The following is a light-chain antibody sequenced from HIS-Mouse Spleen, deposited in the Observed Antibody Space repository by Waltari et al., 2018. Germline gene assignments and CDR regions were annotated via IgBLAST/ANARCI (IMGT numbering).Light chain of an antibody. J-gene: IGLJ2*01. V-gene: IGLV2-8*01. Sequence: QSALTQPPSASGSPGQSVTISCTGTSSDVGGYNYVSWYQQHPGKAPKHMIYDVSKRPSGVPDRFSGSKSCNTASLTVSGLQAEDEADYYCSSYAGSNNFVVFGGGTKLTVL. CDR1: SSDVGGYNY. CDR2: DVS. CDR3: SSYAGSNNFVV.